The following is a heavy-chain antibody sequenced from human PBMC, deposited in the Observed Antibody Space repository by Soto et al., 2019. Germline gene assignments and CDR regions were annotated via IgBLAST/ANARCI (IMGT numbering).Heavy chain of an antibody. J-gene: IGHJ4*02. CDR3: ARRLAASPKYYFDF. CDR1: GFTFSSYG. CDR2: ISYDGSNK. D-gene: IGHD2-15*01. Sequence: QVQLVESGGGVVQPGRSLRLSCAASGFTFSSYGMHWVRQAPGKGLEWVAVISYDGSNKYYADSVKGRFTISRDNSKNTLYLQMNSLRAEDTAVYFCARRLAASPKYYFDFWGQGTLVTVSS. V-gene: IGHV3-30*03.